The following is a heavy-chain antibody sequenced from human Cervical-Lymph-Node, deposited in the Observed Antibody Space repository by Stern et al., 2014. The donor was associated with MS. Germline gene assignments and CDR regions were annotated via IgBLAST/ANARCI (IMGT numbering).Heavy chain of an antibody. CDR2: IRGGPGST. J-gene: IGHJ4*02. D-gene: IGHD4-11*01. CDR3: TTRDNYGDY. Sequence: VQLVESGGGLVKPGGSLRLSCAASASTFSAYSMNWVRHAPGQGLEWVASIRGGPGSTYYGDSVKGRFAISRDNAKKSLYLHMSSLRGEDTAVYYCTTRDNYGDYWGQGTQVTVSS. CDR1: ASTFSAYS. V-gene: IGHV3-21*01.